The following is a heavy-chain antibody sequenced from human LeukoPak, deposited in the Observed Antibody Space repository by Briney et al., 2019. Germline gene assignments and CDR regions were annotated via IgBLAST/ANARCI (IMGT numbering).Heavy chain of an antibody. CDR3: ARGLSGYASSLGY. CDR2: INSDGSST. V-gene: IGHV3-74*01. J-gene: IGHJ4*02. Sequence: GGSLRLSCAASGFTLSSYWMHWVRQAPGKGLVWVSRINSDGSSTSYADSVRGRFSISRDNAKNTLYLQMNSLRAEDTAVYYCARGLSGYASSLGYWGQGTLVTVSA. CDR1: GFTLSSYW. D-gene: IGHD6-6*01.